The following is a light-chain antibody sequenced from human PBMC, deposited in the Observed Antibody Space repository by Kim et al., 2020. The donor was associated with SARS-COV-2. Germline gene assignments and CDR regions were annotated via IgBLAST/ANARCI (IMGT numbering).Light chain of an antibody. CDR1: QDFSDY. J-gene: IGKJ1*01. V-gene: IGKV1-16*01. CDR2: AAS. Sequence: ASVGDRVTIACRPSQDFSDYLAWFQQKPGKAPKSLIYAASRLQSGVPSRFSGSGSGTEFTLTISNLQPEDFATYYCQQYKFYQWTFGQGTKVDIK. CDR3: QQYKFYQWT.